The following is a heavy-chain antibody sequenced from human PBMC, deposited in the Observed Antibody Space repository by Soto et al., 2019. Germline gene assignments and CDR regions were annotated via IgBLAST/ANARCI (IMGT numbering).Heavy chain of an antibody. D-gene: IGHD3-22*01. J-gene: IGHJ4*02. CDR2: ISAYNGNT. V-gene: IGHV1-18*01. CDR3: ARGLYYYDSSGYYPLFEY. Sequence: ASAEVSCQASFYTFTSCGISCVRQAPGKGLEWMGWISAYNGNTNYAQKLQGRVTMTTDTSTSTAYMELRSLRSDDTAVYYCARGLYYYDSSGYYPLFEYWGQGNRVTVSA. CDR1: FYTFTSCG.